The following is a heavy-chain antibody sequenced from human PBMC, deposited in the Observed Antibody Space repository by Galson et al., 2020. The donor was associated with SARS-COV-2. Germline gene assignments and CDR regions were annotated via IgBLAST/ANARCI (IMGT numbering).Heavy chain of an antibody. Sequence: GGSLRLSCAASGFIFSAYDMTWVRQAPGKGPECISTISDTGNSRSYADSVRGRFTISRDNARNFLFLQMDSLRAEDTAVYYCARGYGSGNFYSRGQGTLVTVSS. CDR1: GFIFSAYD. CDR2: ISDTGNSR. CDR3: ARGYGSGNFYS. D-gene: IGHD3-10*01. J-gene: IGHJ4*02. V-gene: IGHV3-48*01.